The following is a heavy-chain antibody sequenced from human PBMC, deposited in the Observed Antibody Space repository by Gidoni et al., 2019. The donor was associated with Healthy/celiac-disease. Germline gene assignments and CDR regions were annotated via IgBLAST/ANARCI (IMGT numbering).Heavy chain of an antibody. J-gene: IGHJ4*02. V-gene: IGHV3-33*01. Sequence: QVQLVESGGGVVQPGRSLRLYCAASGFTFSSYGMHWVRQAPGKGLEGVAVIWYDGSNKYSADSVKGRFTISRDNSKNTLYLQMNSLRADDTAVYYCARERSGYDYYFDYWGQGTLVTVSS. CDR2: IWYDGSNK. CDR3: ARERSGYDYYFDY. D-gene: IGHD5-12*01. CDR1: GFTFSSYG.